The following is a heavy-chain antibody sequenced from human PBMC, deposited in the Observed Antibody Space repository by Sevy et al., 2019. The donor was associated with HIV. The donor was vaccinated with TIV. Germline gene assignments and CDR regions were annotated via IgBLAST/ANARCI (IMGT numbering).Heavy chain of an antibody. CDR3: AGGVVIGTTFDY. CDR1: GFTFNTHA. D-gene: IGHD3-22*01. V-gene: IGHV3-23*01. Sequence: GGSLRLSCAASGFTFNTHAMNWVRQAPGKGLEWVSIISATGSSTYFADSVRGRFTISRDNAKNSLYLQMNSLRAEDTAVYYCAGGVVIGTTFDYWGQGTLVTVSS. CDR2: ISATGSST. J-gene: IGHJ4*02.